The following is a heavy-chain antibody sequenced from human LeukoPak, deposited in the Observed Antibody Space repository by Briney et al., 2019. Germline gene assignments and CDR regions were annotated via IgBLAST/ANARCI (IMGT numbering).Heavy chain of an antibody. D-gene: IGHD5-18*01. Sequence: WETLSLTCAVSGGSISSSRYCWGWIRQRPGLGLEWIGSIYYSGSTYYNPSLKSRVAISVDTSKNQFSLKLSSVTAADTAVYYCATHVDTANPYAFDIWGQGTMVTVSS. CDR3: ATHVDTANPYAFDI. V-gene: IGHV4-39*01. CDR1: GGSISSSRYC. J-gene: IGHJ3*02. CDR2: IYYSGST.